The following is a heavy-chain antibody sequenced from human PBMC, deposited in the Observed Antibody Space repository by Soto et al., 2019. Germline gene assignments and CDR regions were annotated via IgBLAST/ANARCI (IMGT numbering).Heavy chain of an antibody. CDR3: AKPLVYYDGRGYL. Sequence: GGSLRLSCAASGFTFSSYWMHWVRQAPGKGLVWVSRIDSDGSSTSYADSVKGRFTISRDNAKNTLSLQMNSLRAEDTAVYYCAKPLVYYDGRGYLGGRGTLAPVSA. J-gene: IGHJ4*02. CDR1: GFTFSSYW. D-gene: IGHD3-22*01. V-gene: IGHV3-74*01. CDR2: IDSDGSST.